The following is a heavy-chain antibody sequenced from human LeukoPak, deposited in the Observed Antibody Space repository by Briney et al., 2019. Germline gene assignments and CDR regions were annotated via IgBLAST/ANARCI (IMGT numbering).Heavy chain of an antibody. CDR1: GGTFSSYA. CDR3: ASSGGPGEGYTYYYYMDV. CDR2: IIPIFGTA. V-gene: IGHV1-69*05. J-gene: IGHJ6*03. D-gene: IGHD3-10*01. Sequence: ASVKVSCKTSGGTFSSYAISWVRQAPGQGLEWMGRIIPIFGTANYAQKFQGRVTITTDESTSTDYMELSSLRSEDTAVYYCASSGGPGEGYTYYYYMDVWGKGTTVTVSS.